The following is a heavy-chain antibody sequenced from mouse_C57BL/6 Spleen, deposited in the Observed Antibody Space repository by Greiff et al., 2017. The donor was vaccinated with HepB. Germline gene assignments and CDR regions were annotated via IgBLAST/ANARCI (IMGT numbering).Heavy chain of an antibody. CDR1: GFTFSDYG. V-gene: IGHV5-15*04. CDR2: ISNLAYSI. Sequence: EVMLVESGGGLVQPGGSLKLSCAASGFTFSDYGMAWVRQAPRKGPEWVAFISNLAYSIYYADTVTGRFTISRENAKNTLYLEMSSLRSEDTAMYYGARDPQKYYAMDYWGQGTSVTVSS. CDR3: ARDPQKYYAMDY. J-gene: IGHJ4*01.